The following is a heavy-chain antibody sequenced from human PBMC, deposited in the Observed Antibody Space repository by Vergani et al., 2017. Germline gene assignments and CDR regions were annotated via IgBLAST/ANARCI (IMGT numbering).Heavy chain of an antibody. CDR1: GGSISSYY. V-gene: IGHV4-59*01. CDR3: ARGDDFWSGSNWYFDL. J-gene: IGHJ2*01. Sequence: QVQLQESGPGLVKPSETLSLTCTVSGGSISSYYWSWIRQPPGKGLEWIGYIYYRGSTNYNPSLKSRVTISVDTSKNQFSLKLSSVTAADTAVYYCARGDDFWSGSNWYFDLWGRGTLVTVSS. D-gene: IGHD3-3*01. CDR2: IYYRGST.